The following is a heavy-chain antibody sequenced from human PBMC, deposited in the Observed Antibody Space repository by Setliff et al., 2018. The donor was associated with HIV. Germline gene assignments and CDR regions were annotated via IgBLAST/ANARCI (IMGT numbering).Heavy chain of an antibody. CDR2: LYQTGTT. CDR1: GYSITSAYY. D-gene: IGHD4-17*01. J-gene: IGHJ4*02. V-gene: IGHV4-38-2*01. CDR3: AGISSMTTVFFDY. Sequence: PSETLSLTCSVSGYSITSAYYWGWIRQPPGRGLEWIGNLYQTGTTYHNPSLKSRVTISIDTSKNQFSLRMSSVTAADTAIYFCAGISSMTTVFFDYWGQGTLVTVSS.